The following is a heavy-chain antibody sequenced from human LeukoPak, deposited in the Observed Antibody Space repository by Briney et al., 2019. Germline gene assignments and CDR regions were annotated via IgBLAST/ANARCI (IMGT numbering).Heavy chain of an antibody. CDR2: IWYDGSNK. CDR1: GFTFSSYG. V-gene: IGHV3-33*01. Sequence: GGSLRLSCAASGFTFSSYGMHWVRQAPGKGLEWVAVIWYDGSNKFYADSVKGRFTISRDNSKNTLYLQMNSLRAENTAVYYCARDRAAADLDYWGQGTLVTVSS. CDR3: ARDRAAADLDY. J-gene: IGHJ4*02. D-gene: IGHD6-13*01.